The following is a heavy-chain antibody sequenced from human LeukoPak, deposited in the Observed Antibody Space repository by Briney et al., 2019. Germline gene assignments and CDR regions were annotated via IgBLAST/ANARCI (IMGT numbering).Heavy chain of an antibody. CDR2: ISYDGSNK. D-gene: IGHD6-19*01. V-gene: IGHV3-30-3*01. CDR3: AKVGDRLYGWVYYFDY. Sequence: PGRSLRLSCAASGFTFSSYAMHWVRQAPGKGLEWVAVISYDGSNKYYADSVKGRFTISRDNSKNTLYLQMNSLRAEDTAVYYCAKVGDRLYGWVYYFDYWGQGTLVTVSS. CDR1: GFTFSSYA. J-gene: IGHJ4*02.